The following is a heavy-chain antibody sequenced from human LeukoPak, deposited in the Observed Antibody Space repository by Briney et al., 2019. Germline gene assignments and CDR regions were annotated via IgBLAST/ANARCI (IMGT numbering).Heavy chain of an antibody. CDR1: GFTFSSYW. V-gene: IGHV3-7*03. CDR2: IKQDGSEK. Sequence: GGSLRLSCAASGFTFSSYWMSWVRQAPGKGLEWVANIKQDGSEKYYVDSVKGRFTISRDNAKNSLYLEMNSLRAEDTAVSYCVRAPHDWFELDYWGQGTLVTASS. CDR3: VRAPHDWFELDY. D-gene: IGHD3-9*01. J-gene: IGHJ4*02.